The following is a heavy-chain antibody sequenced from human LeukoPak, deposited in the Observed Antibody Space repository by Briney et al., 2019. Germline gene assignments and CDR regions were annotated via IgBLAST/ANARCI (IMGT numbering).Heavy chain of an antibody. CDR2: INPNTGDT. D-gene: IGHD3-10*01. CDR3: ATGGEYEMVRGVILNDAFDI. J-gene: IGHJ3*02. Sequence: ASVKVSCKASGYTFTGYFMIWLRQAPGQGLEWMAWINPNTGDTRYLQKFQGRVTVTRDTSTDTAYMELSSLRSEDTAVYYCATGGEYEMVRGVILNDAFDIWGQGTMVTVSS. CDR1: GYTFTGYF. V-gene: IGHV1-2*02.